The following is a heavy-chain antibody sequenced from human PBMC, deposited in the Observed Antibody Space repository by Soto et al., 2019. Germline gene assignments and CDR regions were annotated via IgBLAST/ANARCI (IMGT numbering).Heavy chain of an antibody. J-gene: IGHJ5*02. D-gene: IGHD6-13*01. Sequence: SQTLSLTCSISGDSVSSNIATWNWIRQSPSRGLEWLGRTYYRSKWYNDYAVSVKSRMTINPDTSKNQFSLQLNSVTPEDTAVYYCAREDAAADIWLDPWGQGTLVTVSS. CDR3: AREDAAADIWLDP. CDR1: GDSVSSNIAT. V-gene: IGHV6-1*01. CDR2: TYYRSKWYN.